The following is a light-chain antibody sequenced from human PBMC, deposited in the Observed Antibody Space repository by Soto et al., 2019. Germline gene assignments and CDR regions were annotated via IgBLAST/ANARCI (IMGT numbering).Light chain of an antibody. Sequence: ELVMTQSPATLSVSPGEGATLSCRASQSVGSDLAWYQQKPGQAPRLLIYGASTRAAGLSARFSGSGSGTAFTLTISSLQSEDLAVYYCQQRSNWPPTFGQGTKVEIK. CDR3: QQRSNWPPT. V-gene: IGKV3-15*01. CDR2: GAS. J-gene: IGKJ1*01. CDR1: QSVGSD.